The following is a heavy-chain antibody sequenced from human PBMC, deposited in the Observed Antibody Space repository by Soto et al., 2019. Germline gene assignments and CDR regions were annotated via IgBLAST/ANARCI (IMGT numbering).Heavy chain of an antibody. CDR1: GDSVSGGDSY. V-gene: IGHV4-30-4*01. Sequence: QVQLQESGPGLVKPSQTLSLTCTFAGDSVSGGDSYCSWILQPPGKAIEWLGYTSFSCYTSYTQSRKSRVTISVDMSKSQLALRLTSVTAADTAIYYCVRGGNPYHYATSGPGTFDKWGQGPRVSVSS. J-gene: IGHJ4*02. CDR2: TSFSCYT. D-gene: IGHD3-22*01. CDR3: VRGGNPYHYATSGPGTFDK.